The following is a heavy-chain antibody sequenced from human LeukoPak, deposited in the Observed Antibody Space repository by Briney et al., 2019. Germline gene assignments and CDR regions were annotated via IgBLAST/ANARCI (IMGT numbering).Heavy chain of an antibody. CDR2: ISAYNGNT. CDR1: GYTFTSYG. CDR3: AGPFRWYDSTGDAFDI. J-gene: IGHJ3*02. V-gene: IGHV1-18*01. Sequence: GASVKVSCKASGYTFTSYGISWVRQAPGQGLEWMGWISAYNGNTNYAQKLQGRVTMTTDTSTSTAYMELRSLRSDDTAVYYCAGPFRWYDSTGDAFDIWGQGTMVTVSS. D-gene: IGHD3-22*01.